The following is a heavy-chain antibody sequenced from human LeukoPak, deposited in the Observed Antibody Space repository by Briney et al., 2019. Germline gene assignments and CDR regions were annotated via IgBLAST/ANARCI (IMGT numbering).Heavy chain of an antibody. CDR3: ARDHYHKIHSVMVTAPDY. J-gene: IGHJ4*02. D-gene: IGHD2-21*02. CDR1: GYTFTDYY. Sequence: ASVKVSCKASGYTFTDYYTHWVRQAPGQGLEWMGWINPKNGGSHSAQKFQGRVTMTRDTSTSTVYMELSSLRSEDTAVYYCARDHYHKIHSVMVTAPDYWGQGTLVIVSS. CDR2: INPKNGGS. V-gene: IGHV1-2*02.